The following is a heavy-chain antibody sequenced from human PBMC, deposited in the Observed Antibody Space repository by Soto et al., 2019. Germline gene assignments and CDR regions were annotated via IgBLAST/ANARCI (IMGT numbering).Heavy chain of an antibody. CDR3: AKLGRHSSGWKTGRDAFDI. V-gene: IGHV5-51*01. D-gene: IGHD6-19*01. CDR1: GYSFTSYW. Sequence: PGESLKISCKGSGYSFTSYWIGWVRQMPGKGLEWMGIIYPGDSDTRYSPSFQGQVTISADKSISTAYLQWSSLKASDTAMYYCAKLGRHSSGWKTGRDAFDIRGQRSSVTVSS. J-gene: IGHJ3*02. CDR2: IYPGDSDT.